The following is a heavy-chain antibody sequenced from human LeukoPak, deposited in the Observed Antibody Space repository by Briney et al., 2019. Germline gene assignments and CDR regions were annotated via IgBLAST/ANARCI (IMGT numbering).Heavy chain of an antibody. CDR2: IYYSGST. Sequence: PSETLSLTCTVSGGSISSYYWNWIRQPPGRGLEWIGYIYYSGSTNYNPSLKSRVTISVDRSKNQFSLKLSSVTAADTAVYYCARDLGVYYMDVWGKGTTVTVSS. V-gene: IGHV4-59*12. J-gene: IGHJ6*03. CDR1: GGSISSYY. CDR3: ARDLGVYYMDV.